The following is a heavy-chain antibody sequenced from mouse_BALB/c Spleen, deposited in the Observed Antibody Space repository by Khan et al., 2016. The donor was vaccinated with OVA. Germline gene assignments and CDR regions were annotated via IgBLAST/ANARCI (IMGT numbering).Heavy chain of an antibody. D-gene: IGHD6-1*01. Sequence: VQLKQSGAELVKPGASVKLSCTASGFNIKDTYIHWVKQRPEQGLEWIGRITPANGNTEYDPKFQGKATMRAETSSNTAYLQLSSLTSGDTAVYFCVTASYDPRNVEGWGAGATVPGPS. V-gene: IGHV14-3*02. CDR2: ITPANGNT. CDR3: VTASYDPRNVEG. CDR1: GFNIKDTY. J-gene: IGHJ1*01.